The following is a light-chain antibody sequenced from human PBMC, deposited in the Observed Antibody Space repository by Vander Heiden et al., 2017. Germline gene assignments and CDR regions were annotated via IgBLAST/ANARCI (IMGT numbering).Light chain of an antibody. CDR2: QDS. CDR1: KLGDKY. J-gene: IGLJ2*01. CDR3: QAWDSSVVV. V-gene: IGLV3-1*01. Sequence: SYELTHPPSVSVSPGHTASITCSGDKLGDKYACWYQQKPGQCPVLVIYQDSKRPAGIPERFSGSNSGNTATLTISWTQAMDEADYYCQAWDSSVVVFGGGTKLTVL.